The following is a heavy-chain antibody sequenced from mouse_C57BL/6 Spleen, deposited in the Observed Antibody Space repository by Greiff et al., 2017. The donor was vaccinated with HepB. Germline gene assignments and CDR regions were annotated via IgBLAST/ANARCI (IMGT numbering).Heavy chain of an antibody. Sequence: EVQGVESGGGLVKPGGSLKLSCAASGFTFSDYGMHWVRQAPEKGLEWVAYIRSGSSTIYYADTVKGRFPISRDNAKNTLFLQMTSLRSEDTAMYYCARRDDYDDYAMDYWGQGTSVTVSS. J-gene: IGHJ4*01. CDR1: GFTFSDYG. V-gene: IGHV5-17*01. CDR3: ARRDDYDDYAMDY. CDR2: IRSGSSTI. D-gene: IGHD2-4*01.